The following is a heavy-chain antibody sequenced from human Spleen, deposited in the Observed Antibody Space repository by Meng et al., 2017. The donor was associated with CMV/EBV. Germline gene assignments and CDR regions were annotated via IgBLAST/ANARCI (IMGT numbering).Heavy chain of an antibody. Sequence: GGSLRLSCAASGFTFDDYTMHWVRQAPGKGLEWVSLISWDSGSTYYADSVKGRFTISRDNSKNSLYLQMNSLRTEDTALYYCAKDSEIFGVVNLYGMDVWGQGTTVTVSS. CDR3: AKDSEIFGVVNLYGMDV. J-gene: IGHJ6*02. V-gene: IGHV3-43*01. CDR1: GFTFDDYT. CDR2: ISWDSGST. D-gene: IGHD3-3*01.